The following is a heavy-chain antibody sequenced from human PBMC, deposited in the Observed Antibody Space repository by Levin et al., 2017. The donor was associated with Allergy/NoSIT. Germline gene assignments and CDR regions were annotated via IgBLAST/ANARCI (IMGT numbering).Heavy chain of an antibody. D-gene: IGHD6-19*01. Sequence: PSETLSLTCSVSGASIRTHYWTWIRQPPGKGLEWIGYMYYSGDTDYNPSLKSRVTISVDTSKNQFSLRLTSVTAADTAEYYCVAGNGWLDYWGQGIVVTVSS. V-gene: IGHV4-59*11. CDR1: GASIRTHY. CDR3: VAGNGWLDY. J-gene: IGHJ4*02. CDR2: MYYSGDT.